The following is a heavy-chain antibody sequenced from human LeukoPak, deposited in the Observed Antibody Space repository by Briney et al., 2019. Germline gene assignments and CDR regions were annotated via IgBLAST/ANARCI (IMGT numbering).Heavy chain of an antibody. J-gene: IGHJ4*02. V-gene: IGHV1-18*01. CDR1: GYTFTSYG. D-gene: IGHD2-21*02. Sequence: ASVKVSCKASGYTFTSYGISWVRQAPGQGLEWMGWISAYNGNTNYAQKLQGRVTMTTDTSTSTAYMELRSLRSDDTAVYYCARDQRRNCGGDCYSDYWGQGTLVTVSS. CDR3: ARDQRRNCGGDCYSDY. CDR2: ISAYNGNT.